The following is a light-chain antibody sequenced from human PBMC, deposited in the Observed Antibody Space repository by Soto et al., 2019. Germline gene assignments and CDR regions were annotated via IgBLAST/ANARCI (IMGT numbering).Light chain of an antibody. CDR2: GAS. V-gene: IGKV3-20*01. Sequence: EIVLTQSPGTLSLSPGERATLSCRASQSVSSSYLAWYQQKPGQAPRLLIYGASSRATGIPDRFSGSGSGTNFTLTISRPEDEEFEVYYCQQYGSSRTFGQGTKVEIK. J-gene: IGKJ1*01. CDR3: QQYGSSRT. CDR1: QSVSSSY.